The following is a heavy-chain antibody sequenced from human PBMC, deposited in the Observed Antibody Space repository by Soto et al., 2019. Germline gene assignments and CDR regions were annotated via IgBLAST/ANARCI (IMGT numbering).Heavy chain of an antibody. D-gene: IGHD6-19*01. V-gene: IGHV1-46*01. J-gene: IGHJ1*01. Sequence: GASVKVSCKASGYTFTSYYKHWVRQAPGQGLEWMGIINPSGGSTSYAQRFQGRVTMTRDTSTSTVYMELSSLRSEDTAVYYCARDRKKGYSSGWYFGFEYFQHWGQGTLVTVSS. CDR1: GYTFTSYY. CDR3: ARDRKKGYSSGWYFGFEYFQH. CDR2: INPSGGST.